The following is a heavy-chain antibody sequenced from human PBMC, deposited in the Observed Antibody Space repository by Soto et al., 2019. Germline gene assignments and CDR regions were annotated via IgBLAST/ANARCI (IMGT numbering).Heavy chain of an antibody. CDR1: GFTVSSYW. CDR2: INSDGRIT. CDR3: ARSAYSDYFYYYYIDV. D-gene: IGHD4-17*01. J-gene: IGHJ6*03. Sequence: EVQLVESGGGLVQPGGSLRLSCAASGFTVSSYWMHWVRQSPGKGLVWVSRINSDGRITNYADSVKGRFTISSDNAKNTLDLQMNSLRAEDTAVYYCARSAYSDYFYYYYIDVWGKGTTVTVSS. V-gene: IGHV3-74*01.